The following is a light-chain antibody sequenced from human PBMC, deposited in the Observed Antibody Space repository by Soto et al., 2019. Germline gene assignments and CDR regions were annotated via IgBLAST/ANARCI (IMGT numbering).Light chain of an antibody. CDR2: DVS. CDR3: SSYTTFSPSVV. CDR1: NNDVGGYNY. Sequence: QSALTQPASVSGSPGQSITISCTGTNNDVGGYNYVSWYQQHPGKAPKLIIYDVSNRPSGVSNRFSGSKSGNSASLTISGLQAEDGADYYCSSYTTFSPSVVFGGGTKLTVL. J-gene: IGLJ2*01. V-gene: IGLV2-14*03.